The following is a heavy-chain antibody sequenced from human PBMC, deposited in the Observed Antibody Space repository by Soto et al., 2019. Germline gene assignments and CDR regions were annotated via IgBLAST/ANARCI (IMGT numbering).Heavy chain of an antibody. Sequence: QVQLVQSGAEVQKPGSSVKVSCKASGGTFSSYSINWVRQAPGQGLEWMGAIIPIFGTANYAQKFQGRVTITADESTSTAYMELSSLRSEDTAVYYCARDGGRHSGGIDYWGQGTLVTVYS. J-gene: IGHJ4*02. CDR1: GGTFSSYS. CDR3: ARDGGRHSGGIDY. CDR2: IIPIFGTA. V-gene: IGHV1-69*01. D-gene: IGHD1-26*01.